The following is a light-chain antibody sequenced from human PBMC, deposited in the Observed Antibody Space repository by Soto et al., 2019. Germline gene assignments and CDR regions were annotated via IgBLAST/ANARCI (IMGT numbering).Light chain of an antibody. J-gene: IGKJ4*01. CDR2: AAS. V-gene: IGKV1-39*01. CDR1: QSISSY. Sequence: SQMPQSPSSLSASVGDRVTITCRASQSISSYLNWYQQKPGKAPKLLIYAASSLQSGVPSRFSGSGSGTDFPLTISSLQPEDFATYYCQQSYSTPRLTFGGGTKVEIK. CDR3: QQSYSTPRLT.